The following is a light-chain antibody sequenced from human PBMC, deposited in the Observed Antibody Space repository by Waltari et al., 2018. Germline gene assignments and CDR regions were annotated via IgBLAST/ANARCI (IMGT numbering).Light chain of an antibody. V-gene: IGKV3-11*01. CDR3: QQRINSYT. CDR2: DAS. J-gene: IGKJ2*01. Sequence: EIVLTQSPATLSLSPGERATLPCRASQSVSSYLAWYQQKPGQAPRLLIYDASNRATGIPARFSGSGSGTDFTLTISSLEPEDFVVYYCQQRINSYTFGQGTKLEIK. CDR1: QSVSSY.